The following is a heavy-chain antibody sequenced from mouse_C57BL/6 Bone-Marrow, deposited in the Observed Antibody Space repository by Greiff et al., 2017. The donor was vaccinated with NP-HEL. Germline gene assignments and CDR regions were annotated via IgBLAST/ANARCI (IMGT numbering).Heavy chain of an antibody. V-gene: IGHV1-7*01. CDR2: INPSSGYT. CDR3: ATGFAY. Sequence: QVQLQQSGAELAKPGASVKLSCKASGYTFTSYWMHWVKQRPGQGLEWIGYINPSSGYTKYNQKFKDKATLTADKSSRTAYMQLSSLTYEDSAVYCCATGFAYWGQGTLVTVSA. J-gene: IGHJ3*01. CDR1: GYTFTSYW.